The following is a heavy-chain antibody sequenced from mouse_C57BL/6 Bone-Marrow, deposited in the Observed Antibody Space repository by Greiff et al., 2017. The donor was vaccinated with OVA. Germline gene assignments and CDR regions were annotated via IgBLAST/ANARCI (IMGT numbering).Heavy chain of an antibody. CDR3: TRGYSNYYAMDY. Sequence: QVQLQQSGAELVRPGASVTLSCKASGFTFTDYEMHWVKQTPVHGLEWIGAIDPETGGTAYNQKVKGKGILTADKSSSTAYMELRSLTSEDSAVYYCTRGYSNYYAMDYWGQGTSVTVSS. D-gene: IGHD2-5*01. CDR1: GFTFTDYE. V-gene: IGHV1-15*01. J-gene: IGHJ4*01. CDR2: IDPETGGT.